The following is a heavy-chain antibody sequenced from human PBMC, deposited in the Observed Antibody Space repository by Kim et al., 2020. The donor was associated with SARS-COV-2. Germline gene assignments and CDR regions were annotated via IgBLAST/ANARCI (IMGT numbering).Heavy chain of an antibody. Sequence: GGSLRLSCAASGFTFSSYSMNWVRQAPGKGLEWVSSISSSSSYIYYADSVKGRFTISRDNAKNSLYLQMNSLRAEDTAVYYCARDTGGSGGSCKCGSWGQGTLVTVSS. J-gene: IGHJ5*02. CDR2: ISSSSSYI. D-gene: IGHD2-15*01. V-gene: IGHV3-21*01. CDR1: GFTFSSYS. CDR3: ARDTGGSGGSCKCGS.